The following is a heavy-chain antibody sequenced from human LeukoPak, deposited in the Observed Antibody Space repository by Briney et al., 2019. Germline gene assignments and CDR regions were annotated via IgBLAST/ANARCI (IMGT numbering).Heavy chain of an antibody. V-gene: IGHV4-34*01. CDR1: GGSFSGYY. CDR3: ARGLVLGYCSSTSCPPLDGMDV. Sequence: SETLSLTCAVYGGSFSGYYWSWLRQPPGKGLEWIGEINHSGSTNYNPSLKSRVTISVDTSKNQFSLKLSSVTAADTAVYYCARGLVLGYCSSTSCPPLDGMDVWGQGTTVTVSS. CDR2: INHSGST. D-gene: IGHD2-2*01. J-gene: IGHJ6*02.